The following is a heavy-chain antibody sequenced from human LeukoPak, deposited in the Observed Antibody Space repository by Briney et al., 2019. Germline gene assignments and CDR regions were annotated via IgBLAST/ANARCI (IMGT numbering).Heavy chain of an antibody. J-gene: IGHJ3*02. V-gene: IGHV4-59*01. CDR2: IYYSGST. Sequence: PSETLSLTCTVSGGSISSYYWSWIRQPPGKGLEWIGYIYYSGSTNYNPSLKSRVTISVDTSKNQFSLKLSSVTAADTAVYYCARDRTYDSSGYYHYPDAFDIWGQGTMVTVSS. CDR1: GGSISSYY. D-gene: IGHD3-22*01. CDR3: ARDRTYDSSGYYHYPDAFDI.